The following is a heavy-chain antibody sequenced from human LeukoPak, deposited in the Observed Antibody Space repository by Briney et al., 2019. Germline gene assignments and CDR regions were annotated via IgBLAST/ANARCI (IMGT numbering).Heavy chain of an antibody. CDR2: ISSSGNTM. D-gene: IGHD3-16*01. V-gene: IGHV3-11*04. Sequence: GGSLRLSCAASRFIFSDYYMSWIRQAPGKGLEWVSYISSSGNTMYYADSVKGRFTISRDNAQNSLYLQMNSLRAEDTAVYYCARWGTSTGFDYWGQGTLVTVSS. J-gene: IGHJ4*02. CDR3: ARWGTSTGFDY. CDR1: RFIFSDYY.